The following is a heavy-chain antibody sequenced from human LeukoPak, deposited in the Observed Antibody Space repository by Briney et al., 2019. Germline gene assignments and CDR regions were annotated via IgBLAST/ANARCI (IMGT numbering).Heavy chain of an antibody. J-gene: IGHJ4*02. CDR3: ARGLPGDPFEAAAGYYFDY. V-gene: IGHV4-34*01. Sequence: SETLSLTCAVYGRSFSGDYWSWIRQPPGKGLEWIGQINHTGSANYNPSLKSRVTISVDTSKNQFSLKVSSVTAADTAVYYCARGLPGDPFEAAAGYYFDYWGQGTLVTVSS. CDR1: GRSFSGDY. CDR2: INHTGSA. D-gene: IGHD6-13*01.